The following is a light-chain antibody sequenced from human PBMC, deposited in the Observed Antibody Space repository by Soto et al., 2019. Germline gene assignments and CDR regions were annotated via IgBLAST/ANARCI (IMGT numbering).Light chain of an antibody. V-gene: IGLV2-23*01. Sequence: QSALTHPASVSGSPGQSITISCTGTSSDVGSYNLVSWYQQHPGKAPKLMIYEGSERPSGVSNRFSGSKSGNTASLTISGLQAEDEADYYCCSYAGSRINYVFGTGTKVTVL. CDR3: CSYAGSRINYV. CDR1: SSDVGSYNL. J-gene: IGLJ1*01. CDR2: EGS.